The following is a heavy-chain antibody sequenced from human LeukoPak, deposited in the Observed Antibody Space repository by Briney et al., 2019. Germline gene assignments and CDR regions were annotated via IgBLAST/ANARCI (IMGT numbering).Heavy chain of an antibody. CDR1: GGSISSYY. J-gene: IGHJ5*02. Sequence: SQTLSLTCTVSGGSISSYYWSWIRQPPGKGLEWIGYIYYSGSPNYNPSLKSRVTISVDTSKNQFSLKLSSVTAADTAVYYCARGNDFWSGEAACWFDPWGQGTLVTVSS. CDR3: ARGNDFWSGEAACWFDP. D-gene: IGHD3-3*01. V-gene: IGHV4-59*01. CDR2: IYYSGSP.